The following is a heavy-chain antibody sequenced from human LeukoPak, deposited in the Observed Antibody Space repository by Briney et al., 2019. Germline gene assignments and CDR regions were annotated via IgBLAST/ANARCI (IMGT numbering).Heavy chain of an antibody. CDR3: AREESRTDAFDI. Sequence: QFGGSLRLSCAASGFTVSSNYMSWVRQAPGKGLEWVSVIYSGGSTYYADSVKGRFTISRDNSKNTLYLQMNSLRAEDTAVYYCAREESRTDAFDIWGQGTMVTVSS. D-gene: IGHD3-10*01. J-gene: IGHJ3*02. V-gene: IGHV3-53*01. CDR1: GFTVSSNY. CDR2: IYSGGST.